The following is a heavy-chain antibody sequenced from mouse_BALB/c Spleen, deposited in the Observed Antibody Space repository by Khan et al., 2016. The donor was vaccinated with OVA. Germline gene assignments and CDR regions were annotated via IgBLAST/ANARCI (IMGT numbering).Heavy chain of an antibody. CDR1: GYTFTTYY. D-gene: IGHD2-3*01. CDR3: SRNPGGFYALFAY. V-gene: IGHV1S56*01. Sequence: VQLQESGPELVKPGASVKMSCKASGYTFTTYYIHWVKQRPGQGLEWIGWLYPGDGTTKYNEKFKGKTTLTEDKSSSTAYMLLNSLTTEDSAIYLCSRNPGGFYALFAYWGQGTLFTVAA. CDR2: LYPGDGTT. J-gene: IGHJ3*01.